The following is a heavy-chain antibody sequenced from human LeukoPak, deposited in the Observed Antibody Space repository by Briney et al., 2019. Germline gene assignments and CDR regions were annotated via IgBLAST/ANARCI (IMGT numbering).Heavy chain of an antibody. J-gene: IGHJ4*02. CDR3: AKTGARHSSSSNFDY. CDR2: ISGSGDRT. V-gene: IGHV3-23*01. Sequence: GGSLRLSCAASGFTFSTYAMSWVRQAPRKGLEWVSAISGSGDRTYYADSVKGRFTISRDNSKNTLFLQMNRLRAEDTAVYYCAKTGARHSSSSNFDYWGQGTLVTVSS. D-gene: IGHD6-6*01. CDR1: GFTFSTYA.